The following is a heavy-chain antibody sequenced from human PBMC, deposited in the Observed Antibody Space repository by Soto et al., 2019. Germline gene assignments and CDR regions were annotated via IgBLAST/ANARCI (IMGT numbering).Heavy chain of an antibody. CDR1: GYTFTSYG. J-gene: IGHJ6*02. D-gene: IGHD3-9*01. CDR3: AREGDYDILTGYYIIHYYYGMDV. CDR2: ISAYNGNT. V-gene: IGHV1-18*01. Sequence: QVQLVQSGAEVKKPGASVKVSCKASGYTFTSYGISWVRQAPGQGLEWMGWISAYNGNTNYAQKLQGRVTMTTDTSTSTASMELRSLRSDDTAVYYCAREGDYDILTGYYIIHYYYGMDVWGQGTTVTVSS.